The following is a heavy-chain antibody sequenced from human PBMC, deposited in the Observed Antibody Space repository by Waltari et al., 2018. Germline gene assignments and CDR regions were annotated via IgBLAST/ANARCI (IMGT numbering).Heavy chain of an antibody. CDR1: GFTFSSYD. V-gene: IGHV3-48*03. D-gene: IGHD6-25*01. CDR3: TRDFRIAAAGRGDY. Sequence: EVQLVESGGGLVQPGGSLRLSCAASGFTFSSYDMSWVRQAPGKGLEWVSYIGCTGKTKDYADSVKGRFTISRDNANNSLSLQMSSRRAEDTAVYYCTRDFRIAAAGRGDYWGQGVLVTVSS. J-gene: IGHJ4*02. CDR2: IGCTGKTK.